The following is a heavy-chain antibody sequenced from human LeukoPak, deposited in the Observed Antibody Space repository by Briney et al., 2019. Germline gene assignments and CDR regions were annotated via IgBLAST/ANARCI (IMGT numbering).Heavy chain of an antibody. CDR2: IYYSGST. V-gene: IGHV4-59*08. Sequence: SETLSPTCTVSGGSISSYYWSWIRQPPGKGLEWIGYIYYSGSTNYNPSLKSRVTISVDTSKNQFSLKLSSVTAADTAVYYCARQPISGSYWGYFDYWGQGTLVTVSS. J-gene: IGHJ4*02. CDR3: ARQPISGSYWGYFDY. CDR1: GGSISSYY. D-gene: IGHD1-26*01.